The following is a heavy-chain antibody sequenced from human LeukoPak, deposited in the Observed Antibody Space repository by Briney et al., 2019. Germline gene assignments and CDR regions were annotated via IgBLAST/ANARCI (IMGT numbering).Heavy chain of an antibody. D-gene: IGHD2-15*01. CDR3: ARHYCTGDNCYYFDY. V-gene: IGHV4-59*01. J-gene: IGHJ4*02. Sequence: SETLSLTCTVSGGSISSYYWSWIRQPPGKGLEWIGFVYYSGSTNYNPSLKSRVTLSVDTSKNQFSLKLNSVTAADTAVYYCARHYCTGDNCYYFDYWGKGTLVTVSS. CDR2: VYYSGST. CDR1: GGSISSYY.